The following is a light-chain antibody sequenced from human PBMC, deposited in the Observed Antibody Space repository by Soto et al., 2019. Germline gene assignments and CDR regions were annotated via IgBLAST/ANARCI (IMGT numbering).Light chain of an antibody. CDR1: QDISYY. V-gene: IGKV1-9*01. CDR3: QQLDSYPRT. J-gene: IGKJ3*01. CDR2: AAS. Sequence: IQLTQSPSSLSAAVGDRVTITCRASQDISYYLAWYQQKPGKAPKLLTYAASTLQSGVPSRFTGNGSGTDFTLTISSLQPEDFAVYYCQQLDSYPRTFGPGTKVDIK.